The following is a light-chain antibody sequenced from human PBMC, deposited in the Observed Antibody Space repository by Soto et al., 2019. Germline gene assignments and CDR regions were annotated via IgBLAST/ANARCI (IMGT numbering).Light chain of an antibody. V-gene: IGKV3-15*01. CDR1: QSISDT. J-gene: IGKJ1*01. CDR3: QQYNNWPRT. Sequence: EIVMTQSPATLSVSPGGRATLSCRASQSISDTLAWYQQKPGQAPRLLIHGASTRATGFPARFSGSGSGTDFTLTISRLEPEDFAVYYCQQYNNWPRTFGQGTKVDI. CDR2: GAS.